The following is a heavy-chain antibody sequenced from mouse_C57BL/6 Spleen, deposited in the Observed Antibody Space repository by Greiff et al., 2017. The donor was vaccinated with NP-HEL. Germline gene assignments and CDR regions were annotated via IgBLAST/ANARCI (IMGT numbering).Heavy chain of an antibody. V-gene: IGHV5-4*01. J-gene: IGHJ1*03. CDR2: ISDGGSYT. Sequence: EVQLQESGGGLVKPGGSLKLSCAASGFTFSSYAMSWVRQTPEKRLEWVATISDGGSYTYYPDNVKGRFTISRDNAKNNLYLQMSHLKSEDTAMYYCARDLYYDYDGYFDVWGTGTTVTVSS. CDR1: GFTFSSYA. CDR3: ARDLYYDYDGYFDV. D-gene: IGHD2-4*01.